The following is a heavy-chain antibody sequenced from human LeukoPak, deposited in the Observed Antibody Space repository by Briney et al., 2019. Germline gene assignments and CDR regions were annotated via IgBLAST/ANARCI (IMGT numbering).Heavy chain of an antibody. V-gene: IGHV5-51*01. CDR3: ANYYDSSGYYYRQYFQH. CDR2: IYPGDSDT. CDR1: GYSFTSYW. J-gene: IGHJ1*01. Sequence: GESLKISCKGSGYSFTSYWIGWVRQMPGKGLEWMGIIYPGDSDTRYSPSFQGQVTISADKSISTDYLQWSSLKASDTAMYYCANYYDSSGYYYRQYFQHWGQGTLVTVSS. D-gene: IGHD3-22*01.